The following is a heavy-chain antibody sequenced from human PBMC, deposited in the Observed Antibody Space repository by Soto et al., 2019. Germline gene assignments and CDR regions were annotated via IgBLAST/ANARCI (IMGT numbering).Heavy chain of an antibody. Sequence: GSLRLSCAASGFTFSSYSMNWVRQAPGKGLEWVSYISSSSSTIYYADSVKGRFTISRDNAKNTLYLQMNSLRAEDTAVYYCARTRYYDILTGYYMGNWFDPWGQGTLVTVSS. D-gene: IGHD3-9*01. CDR3: ARTRYYDILTGYYMGNWFDP. J-gene: IGHJ5*02. V-gene: IGHV3-48*04. CDR2: ISSSSSTI. CDR1: GFTFSSYS.